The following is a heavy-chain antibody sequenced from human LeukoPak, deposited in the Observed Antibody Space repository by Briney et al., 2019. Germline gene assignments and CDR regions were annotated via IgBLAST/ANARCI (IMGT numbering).Heavy chain of an antibody. CDR3: ANGYCSSTSCYAFDY. J-gene: IGHJ4*02. Sequence: ASVKVSCKASGYTFTGYYMHWVRQAPGQGLEWMGWINPNSGGTNYAQKFQGRVTMTRDTSISTAYMELSRPRSDDTAVYYCANGYCSSTSCYAFDYWGQGTLVTVSS. CDR1: GYTFTGYY. V-gene: IGHV1-2*02. D-gene: IGHD2-2*01. CDR2: INPNSGGT.